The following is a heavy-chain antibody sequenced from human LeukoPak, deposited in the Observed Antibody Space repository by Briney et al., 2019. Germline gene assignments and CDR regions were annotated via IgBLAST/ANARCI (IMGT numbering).Heavy chain of an antibody. D-gene: IGHD3-10*01. CDR1: GYTFTNSW. V-gene: IGHV5-51*01. CDR2: IYPGDFDT. Sequence: RGESLKISCKGSGYTFTNSWIAWVRQLPGEGLEWMGIIYPGDFDTRYSPSVQCQVTISADKSISTAYLQWRSLKASDTAMYYWARRDGSLWYFDYWGQGTLVTVSS. CDR3: ARRDGSLWYFDY. J-gene: IGHJ4*02.